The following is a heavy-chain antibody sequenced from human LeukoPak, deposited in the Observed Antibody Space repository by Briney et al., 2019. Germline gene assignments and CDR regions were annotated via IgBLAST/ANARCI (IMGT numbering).Heavy chain of an antibody. J-gene: IGHJ4*02. CDR1: GFTFSSYA. V-gene: IGHV3-30-3*01. Sequence: GRSLRLSCAASGFTFSSYAMHWVRQAPGKGLEWVAVISYDGSNKYYADSVKGRFTISRDNSKNTLYLQMNSLRAEDTAVYYCARDERWLQFYFDYWGQGTLVTVSS. CDR2: ISYDGSNK. CDR3: ARDERWLQFYFDY. D-gene: IGHD5-12*01.